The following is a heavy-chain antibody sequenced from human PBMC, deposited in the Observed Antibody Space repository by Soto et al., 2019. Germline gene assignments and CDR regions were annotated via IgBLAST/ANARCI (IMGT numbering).Heavy chain of an antibody. V-gene: IGHV3-30*03. J-gene: IGHJ4*02. Sequence: GGSLRLSCAASGFIFGAYGMHWVRQAPGKGLEWVAVMSYDGSRKYYADSVKGRFTISRDNSNNTLSLEMNSLRTEDTAVYYCARDIYSYGYPDYWGQGTLVTVSS. CDR3: ARDIYSYGYPDY. CDR2: MSYDGSRK. CDR1: GFIFGAYG. D-gene: IGHD5-18*01.